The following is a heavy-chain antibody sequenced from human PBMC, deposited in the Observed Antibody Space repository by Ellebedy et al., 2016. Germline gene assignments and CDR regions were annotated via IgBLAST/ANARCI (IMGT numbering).Heavy chain of an antibody. J-gene: IGHJ3*01. V-gene: IGHV4-59*02. Sequence: SETLSLTCNVFGGAVTSDYWNWIRRPPGKGLEWIGYVFHTGTTNYNPSLKSRFSMSVDTSKSQFSLRLTSVTAADTAVYYCAKWNGGWYAFEVWGQGTMVTVSS. CDR1: GGAVTSDY. CDR2: VFHTGTT. D-gene: IGHD6-19*01. CDR3: AKWNGGWYAFEV.